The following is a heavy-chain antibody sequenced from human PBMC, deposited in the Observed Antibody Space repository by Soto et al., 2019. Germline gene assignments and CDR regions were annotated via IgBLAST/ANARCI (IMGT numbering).Heavy chain of an antibody. CDR3: ARGGTALERACDY. CDR1: GYTFTSYH. V-gene: IGHV1-46*03. Sequence: QVQLVQSGAEVKKPGASVKVSCKASGYTFTSYHMHWVRQAPGQGLEWMGIISPSGGTTRYAQKCQGRVTITRDTSTSTVYMELGSLRSEDTAVYYCARGGTALERACDYWGQGALVTVSS. D-gene: IGHD5-18*01. CDR2: ISPSGGTT. J-gene: IGHJ4*02.